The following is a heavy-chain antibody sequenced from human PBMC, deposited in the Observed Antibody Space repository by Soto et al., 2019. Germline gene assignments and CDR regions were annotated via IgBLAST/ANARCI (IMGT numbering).Heavy chain of an antibody. D-gene: IGHD3-10*01. V-gene: IGHV4-30-4*01. J-gene: IGHJ6*02. Sequence: SSETLSLTCTVSGGSVSSGDYYWSWIGQPPGKGLEWIGYIYYSGSTYYNPFLKSRVTISVDTSKNQFSLKLSSVTAADTAVYYCARVPLLWFGELDDYYYYYGMDVWGQGTTVTVSS. CDR3: ARVPLLWFGELDDYYYYYGMDV. CDR1: GGSVSSGDYY. CDR2: IYYSGST.